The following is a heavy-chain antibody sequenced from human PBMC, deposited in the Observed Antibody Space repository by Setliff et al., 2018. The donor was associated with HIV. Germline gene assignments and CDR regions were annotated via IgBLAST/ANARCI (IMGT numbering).Heavy chain of an antibody. Sequence: SSETLSLTCAVSGGSVSSPSYYWGWIRQPPGKGLEWIRSVYNSGIAFKNPSLKSRVSISVDRSGNQFSLRLTSVTAADTAVYYCATCRHRPSNWFDPWGQGTVVTVSS. CDR2: VYNSGIA. J-gene: IGHJ5*02. V-gene: IGHV4-39*07. CDR1: GGSVSSPSYY. CDR3: ATCRHRPSNWFDP.